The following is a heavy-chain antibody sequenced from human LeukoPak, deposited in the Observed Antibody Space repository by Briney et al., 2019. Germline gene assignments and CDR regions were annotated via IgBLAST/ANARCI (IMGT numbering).Heavy chain of an antibody. V-gene: IGHV3-21*01. J-gene: IGHJ4*02. Sequence: GGSLRLSCAASGFTFSSYSMNWVRQAPGKGLEWVSSISSSSSYIYYADSVKGRFTISRDNAKNSLYLQMNSLRAEDTAVYYCARLGGWELLSGYYFDYWGQGTLVTVSS. D-gene: IGHD1-26*01. CDR2: ISSSSSYI. CDR3: ARLGGWELLSGYYFDY. CDR1: GFTFSSYS.